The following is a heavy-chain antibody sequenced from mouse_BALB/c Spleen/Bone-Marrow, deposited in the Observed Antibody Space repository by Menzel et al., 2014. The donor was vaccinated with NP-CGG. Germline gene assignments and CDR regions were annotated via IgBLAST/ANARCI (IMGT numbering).Heavy chain of an antibody. V-gene: IGHV14-3*02. D-gene: IGHD1-1*01. CDR2: IDPANGNT. CDR3: ANYYYGSSLFAY. J-gene: IGHJ3*01. CDR1: GFNIKDTY. Sequence: EVQVVESGAELVKPGASVKLSCTASGFNIKDTYMHWVKQRPEQGLEWIGRIDPANGNTKYDPKFQGKVTITADTSSNTAYLQLSSLTSEDTAVYYCANYYYGSSLFAYWGQGTLVTVSA.